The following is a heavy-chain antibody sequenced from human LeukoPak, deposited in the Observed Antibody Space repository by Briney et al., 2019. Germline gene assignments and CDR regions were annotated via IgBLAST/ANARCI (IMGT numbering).Heavy chain of an antibody. CDR3: ATLPMVRRDPMRVGDFDY. D-gene: IGHD3-10*01. V-gene: IGHV1-2*02. CDR2: INPNSGGK. J-gene: IGHJ4*02. Sequence: GASVKVSCKASGYTFTSYYMHWVGQAPGQGGGGRGWINPNSGGKKNAQKFQGRVTMTRDTSSSTDYMERRRLRYEDTAVYYCATLPMVRRDPMRVGDFDYWGQGTLVTVSS. CDR1: GYTFTSYY.